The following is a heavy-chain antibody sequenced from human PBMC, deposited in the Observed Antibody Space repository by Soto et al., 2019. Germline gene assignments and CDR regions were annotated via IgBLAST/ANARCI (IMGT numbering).Heavy chain of an antibody. V-gene: IGHV6-1*01. CDR1: GDSVSSNSAA. J-gene: IGHJ3*02. CDR2: TYYRSKWYN. CDR3: ARDPGGLYYYGSGRQTVFDI. D-gene: IGHD3-10*01. Sequence: AQTLSLTCAISGDSVSSNSAAWNWIRQSPSRGLEWLGRTYYRSKWYNDYAVSVKSRITIKPDTSKNQFSLQLKSVTHEDTAVYYCARDPGGLYYYGSGRQTVFDIRGPGTMVTVSS.